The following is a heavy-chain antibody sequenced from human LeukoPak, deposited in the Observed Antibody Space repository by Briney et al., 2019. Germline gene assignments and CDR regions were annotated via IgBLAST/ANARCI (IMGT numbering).Heavy chain of an antibody. CDR3: ARVPVGDPG. V-gene: IGHV3-21*01. J-gene: IGHJ4*02. CDR1: GFTFDDYG. D-gene: IGHD1-26*01. CDR2: ISSSSSYI. Sequence: PGGSLRLSCAASGFTFDDYGMSWVRQAPGKGLEWVSSISSSSSYIYYADSVKGRFTISRDNAKNSLYLQMNSLRAEDTAVYYCARVPVGDPGWGQGPLVTVSS.